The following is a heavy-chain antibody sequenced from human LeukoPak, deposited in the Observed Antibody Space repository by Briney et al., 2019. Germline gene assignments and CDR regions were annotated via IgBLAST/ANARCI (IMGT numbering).Heavy chain of an antibody. Sequence: SVKVSRKASGGTFSSYAISWVRQAPGQGLEWMGGIIPIFGTANYAQKFQGRVTITADESTSTAYMELSSLRSEDTAVYYCAIILTMVDFDYWGQGTLVTVSS. D-gene: IGHD3-10*01. CDR1: GGTFSSYA. CDR2: IIPIFGTA. V-gene: IGHV1-69*13. CDR3: AIILTMVDFDY. J-gene: IGHJ4*02.